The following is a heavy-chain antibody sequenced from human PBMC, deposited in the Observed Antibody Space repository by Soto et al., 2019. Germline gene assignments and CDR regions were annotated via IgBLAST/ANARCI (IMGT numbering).Heavy chain of an antibody. D-gene: IGHD2-2*01. CDR1: GFTFSSYW. CDR2: IKQDGSEK. Sequence: GGSLRLSCAASGFTFSSYWMSWVRQAPGKGLEWVANIKQDGSEKYYVASVKGRFTISRDNAKNSLYLQMNSLRAEDTAVYYCARDYEDIVVVPAASFYYYYYMDVWGKGTTVTVSS. CDR3: ARDYEDIVVVPAASFYYYYYMDV. V-gene: IGHV3-7*01. J-gene: IGHJ6*03.